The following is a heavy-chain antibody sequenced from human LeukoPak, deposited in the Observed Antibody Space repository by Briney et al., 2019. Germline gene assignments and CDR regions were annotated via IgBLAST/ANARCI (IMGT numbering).Heavy chain of an antibody. V-gene: IGHV1-2*02. Sequence: ASVMVSCKASVFTFTGYYMHWVRQAPGQGLEWMGWINPNSGGTNYAQKFQGRVTMTRDTFISTAYMELSRLRSDDTAVYYCARGRDYGGYAFDIWGQGTMVTVSS. D-gene: IGHD4-23*01. CDR1: VFTFTGYY. CDR2: INPNSGGT. J-gene: IGHJ3*02. CDR3: ARGRDYGGYAFDI.